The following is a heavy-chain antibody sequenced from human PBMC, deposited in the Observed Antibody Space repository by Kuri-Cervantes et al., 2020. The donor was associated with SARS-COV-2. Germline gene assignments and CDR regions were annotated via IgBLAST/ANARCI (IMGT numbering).Heavy chain of an antibody. J-gene: IGHJ6*03. CDR1: GYTFTSYY. V-gene: IGHV1-46*01. CDR3: ARCMWGRNPDYYYYMTS. D-gene: IGHD1-14*01. Sequence: ASVKVSCKASGYTFTSYYMHWVRQAPGQGLEWMGIINPSGGSTSYAQKFQGRVTITTNESTSTAYMELSSLRSEDTAVYYCARCMWGRNPDYYYYMTSGAKGPRSRLL. CDR2: INPSGGST.